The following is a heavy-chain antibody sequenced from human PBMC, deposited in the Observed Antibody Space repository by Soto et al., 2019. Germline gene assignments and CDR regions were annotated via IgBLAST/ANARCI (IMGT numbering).Heavy chain of an antibody. Sequence: ASVKVSCKASGYTFTGHYSHWVRQAPEQGPEWMGEIGPESGATRYAQRFQGRVTMTRDMSITTVYMELNNLSPDDTAVYYCGRGRSGQIVVFYWGQGTPVTVSS. CDR1: GYTFTGHY. CDR3: GRGRSGQIVVFY. D-gene: IGHD1-26*01. J-gene: IGHJ4*02. V-gene: IGHV1-2*02. CDR2: IGPESGAT.